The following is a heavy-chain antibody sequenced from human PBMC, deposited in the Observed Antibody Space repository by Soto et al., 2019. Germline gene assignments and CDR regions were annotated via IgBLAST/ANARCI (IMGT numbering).Heavy chain of an antibody. V-gene: IGHV4-30-2*01. CDR1: GGSISSGGYS. D-gene: IGHD2-21*02. J-gene: IGHJ6*02. CDR3: ARDLWGYCGTDCYPLDV. Sequence: PSETLSLTCAVSGGSISSGGYSWSWIRQPPGKGLEWIGYMYHSGSTVYNPSLKSRVTISVDTSKNQFSLKLNAVTAADTAVYYCARDLWGYCGTDCYPLDVWGQGTTVTVSS. CDR2: MYHSGST.